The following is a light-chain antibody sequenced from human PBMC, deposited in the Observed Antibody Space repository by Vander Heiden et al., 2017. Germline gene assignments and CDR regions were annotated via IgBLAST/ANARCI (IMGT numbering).Light chain of an antibody. CDR1: QDISDY. J-gene: IGKJ2*01. CDR3: QQYDNRPMYT. Sequence: DIQMTQSPSSLSASVGDRVTITCQASQDISDYLNWYQQKPGKAPKLLIYDASNLETGVPSRFSGSGSGTAFTFSISSLQPEDIATYYCQQYDNRPMYTFGQGTKLEIK. V-gene: IGKV1-33*01. CDR2: DAS.